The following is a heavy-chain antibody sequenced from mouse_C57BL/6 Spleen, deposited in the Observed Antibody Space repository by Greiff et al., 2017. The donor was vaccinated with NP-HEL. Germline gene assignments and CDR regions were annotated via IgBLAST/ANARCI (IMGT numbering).Heavy chain of an antibody. CDR2: IHPNSGST. CDR3: ARGDYYADY. J-gene: IGHJ2*01. CDR1: GYTFTSYW. Sequence: QVHVKQPGAELVKPGASVKLSCKASGYTFTSYWMHWVKQRPGQGLEWIGMIHPNSGSTNYNEKFKSKATLTVDKSSSTAYMQLSSLTSEDSAVYYCARGDYYADYWGQGTTLTVSS. V-gene: IGHV1-64*01.